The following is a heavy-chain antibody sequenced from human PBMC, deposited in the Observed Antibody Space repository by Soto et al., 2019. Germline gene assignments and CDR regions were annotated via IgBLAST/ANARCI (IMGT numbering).Heavy chain of an antibody. J-gene: IGHJ3*01. V-gene: IGHV3-74*01. CDR1: EFTFRSYW. CDR3: ARSLPGTYGAFDL. Sequence: EVQLVDSGGGLVQPGGSLRLSCAASEFTFRSYWMHWVRQSPGKGLVWVSRISGDGSSTTYADSVRGRFTISRDNAKNTVYLQMDSLRAEDTAVXXCARSLPGTYGAFDLWGQGTMVTVSS. D-gene: IGHD1-7*01. CDR2: ISGDGSST.